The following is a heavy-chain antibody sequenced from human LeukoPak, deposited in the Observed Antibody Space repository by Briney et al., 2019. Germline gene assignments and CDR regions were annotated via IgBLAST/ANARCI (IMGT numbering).Heavy chain of an antibody. V-gene: IGHV1-46*01. CDR3: ARDTRPSYGSSGYYYPGDY. CDR1: GCTFTSYY. J-gene: IGHJ4*02. Sequence: ASVKVSCKASGCTFTSYYMHWVRQAPGQGLEWMAIINPSGGSTSYAQKFQGRATMTRDTSTSTVYMELSSLRSEDTAVYYCARDTRPSYGSSGYYYPGDYWGQGTLVTVSS. CDR2: INPSGGST. D-gene: IGHD3-22*01.